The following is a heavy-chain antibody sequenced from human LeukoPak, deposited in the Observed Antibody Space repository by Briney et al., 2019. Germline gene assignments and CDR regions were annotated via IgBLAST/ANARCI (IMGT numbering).Heavy chain of an antibody. CDR1: GFTFRSYA. V-gene: IGHV3-23*01. J-gene: IGHJ4*02. CDR2: ISATGDST. Sequence: PGGSLRLSCAASGFTFRSYAMTWVRQAPGEGLEWVSSISATGDSTYSADSVKGRFTVSRDNSKNMLYLQMNSLRAEDTAVYYCAKDLHGDYVRWGDYWGQGTLVTVSS. D-gene: IGHD4-17*01. CDR3: AKDLHGDYVRWGDY.